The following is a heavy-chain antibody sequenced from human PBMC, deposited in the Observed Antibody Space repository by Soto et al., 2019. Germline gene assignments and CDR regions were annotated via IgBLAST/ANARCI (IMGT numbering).Heavy chain of an antibody. D-gene: IGHD3-10*01. CDR2: INSDGSST. Sequence: GGSLRLSCAASGFTFSSYWMHWVRQAPGKGLVWVSRINSDGSSTSYADSVKGRFTISRDNAKNTLYLQMNSLRAEDTAVYYCARDRKQWFGELDYFDYWGRGTLVTVSS. V-gene: IGHV3-74*01. CDR3: ARDRKQWFGELDYFDY. J-gene: IGHJ4*02. CDR1: GFTFSSYW.